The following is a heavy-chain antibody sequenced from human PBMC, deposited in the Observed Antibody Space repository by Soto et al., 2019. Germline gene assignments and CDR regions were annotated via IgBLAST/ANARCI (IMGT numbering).Heavy chain of an antibody. CDR2: INAGNGDT. CDR3: ARDPYYDFWSGSNSFDP. V-gene: IGHV1-3*01. CDR1: GYTFTNYA. J-gene: IGHJ5*02. Sequence: ASVKISCKASGYTFTNYAMHWVRQAPGQRLEWMGWINAGNGDTKYSQNFQGRVTITRDTSASTAYMELSSLRSEDTAVYYCARDPYYDFWSGSNSFDPWGQGTLVTVSS. D-gene: IGHD3-3*01.